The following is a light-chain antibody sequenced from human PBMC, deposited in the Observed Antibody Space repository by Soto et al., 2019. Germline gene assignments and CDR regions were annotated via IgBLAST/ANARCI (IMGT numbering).Light chain of an antibody. CDR1: QSAISN. V-gene: IGKV3-15*01. CDR3: QQVDSYPRT. Sequence: EIVRTHCPATLSVSPGERVTLSFRASQSAISNLAWYQQKPGQTPRLLIYDASTRATDIPARFSGSGSGTDFSLTISSLHPEDVATYYCQQVDSYPRTFGQGTKVDIK. CDR2: DAS. J-gene: IGKJ1*01.